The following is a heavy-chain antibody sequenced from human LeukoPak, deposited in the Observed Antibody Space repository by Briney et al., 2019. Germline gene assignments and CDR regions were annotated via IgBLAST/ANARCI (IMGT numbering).Heavy chain of an antibody. CDR1: GFTFNNFA. D-gene: IGHD3-10*01. J-gene: IGHJ4*02. Sequence: PGRSLRLSCAASGFTFNNFAMHWVRQAPGKGLEWVAIISHDGSKKDYADSVKGRFTLSRDNSQNTLYVQMNSLGVEDTAVYYCARDNIAYGSGSYLGYWGQGTLVIVSS. V-gene: IGHV3-30*04. CDR3: ARDNIAYGSGSYLGY. CDR2: ISHDGSKK.